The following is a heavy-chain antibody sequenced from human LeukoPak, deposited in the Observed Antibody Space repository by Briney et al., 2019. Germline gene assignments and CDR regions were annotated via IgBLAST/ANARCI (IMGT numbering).Heavy chain of an antibody. J-gene: IGHJ3*02. Sequence: PSETLSLTCAVHGGSFRGYYWSWIRAHPGKGMGWIEETNHSGSTNYNPSHKSRVTISVDTSKNQFSLKLSSVTAAYTAVYYCARGSRWVKGAFDIWGQGTMVTVSS. CDR1: GGSFRGYY. CDR3: ARGSRWVKGAFDI. D-gene: IGHD4-23*01. V-gene: IGHV4-34*01. CDR2: TNHSGST.